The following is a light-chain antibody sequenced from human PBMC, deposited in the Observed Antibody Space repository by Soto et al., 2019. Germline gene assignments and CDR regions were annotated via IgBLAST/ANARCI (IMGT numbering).Light chain of an antibody. CDR3: QQRSDGVT. V-gene: IGKV3-11*01. CDR2: DAS. CDR1: QSISNY. Sequence: EILFTQSPATLSLSPGERATLSCRASQSISNYLAWYQHKPGQAPRLLIYDASNRATATPPRLSGSGSGTDFTLTIRSLEPEDFAVYYCQQRSDGVTFGQGTRLEIK. J-gene: IGKJ5*01.